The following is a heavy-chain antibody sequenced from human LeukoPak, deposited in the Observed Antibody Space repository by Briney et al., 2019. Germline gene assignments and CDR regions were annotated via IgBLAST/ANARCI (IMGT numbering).Heavy chain of an antibody. CDR1: GFNFDHYT. Sequence: GGSLRLSCEASGFNFDHYTMHWVRQVPGKGLEWVSLISWDAYSTYYADSLKGRFTISRDNIKNFLYLQMNSLTTEDSALYYCAKDIKFYYDSSGYLHGLDSWGQGTLVTVSS. J-gene: IGHJ4*02. CDR2: ISWDAYST. V-gene: IGHV3-43*01. D-gene: IGHD3-22*01. CDR3: AKDIKFYYDSSGYLHGLDS.